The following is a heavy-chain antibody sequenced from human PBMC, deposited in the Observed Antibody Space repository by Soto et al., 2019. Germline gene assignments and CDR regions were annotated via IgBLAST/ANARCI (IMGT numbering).Heavy chain of an antibody. J-gene: IGHJ6*02. CDR3: ARGQYYYYYAIDV. Sequence: PSETLSLTCAVYGGSSSGYYWSWIRQSPGKGLEWIGEINHSGNTNYNPSLKSRVTISVDTSKNQFSLKLSSVTAADTAMYYCARGQYYYYYAIDVWGQGPTVTV. CDR1: GGSSSGYY. V-gene: IGHV4-34*01. CDR2: INHSGNT.